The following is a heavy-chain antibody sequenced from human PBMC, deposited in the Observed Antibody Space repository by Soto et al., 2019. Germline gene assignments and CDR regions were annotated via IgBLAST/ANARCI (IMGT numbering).Heavy chain of an antibody. CDR2: IVVGSGNT. CDR1: GFTFTSSA. CDR3: AADSLIHRRGYYGMDV. V-gene: IGHV1-58*01. D-gene: IGHD2-21*01. J-gene: IGHJ6*02. Sequence: ASVKVSCKASGFTFTSSAVQWVRQARGQRLEWIGWIVVGSGNTNYAQKSQERVTITRDMSTSTAYMELSSLRSEDTAVYYCAADSLIHRRGYYGMDVWGQGTTVTVYS.